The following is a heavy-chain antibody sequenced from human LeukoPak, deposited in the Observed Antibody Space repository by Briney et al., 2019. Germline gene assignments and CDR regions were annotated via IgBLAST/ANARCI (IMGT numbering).Heavy chain of an antibody. J-gene: IGHJ6*04. CDR1: GFSFSNFW. V-gene: IGHV3-7*01. CDR2: IKQDGSET. CDR3: AELGITMIGGV. Sequence: GGSLRLSCAASGFSFSNFWMGWVRQAPGKGLEWVANIKQDGSETYYADSVKGRFTISRDNAKNSLYLQMNSLRAEDTAVYYCAELGITMIGGVWGKGTTVTISS. D-gene: IGHD3-10*02.